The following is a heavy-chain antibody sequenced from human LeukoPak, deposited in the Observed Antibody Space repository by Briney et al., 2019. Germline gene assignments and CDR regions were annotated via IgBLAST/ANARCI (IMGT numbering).Heavy chain of an antibody. D-gene: IGHD3-22*01. CDR3: ARDPSDYDSSGYPFDY. Sequence: ASVKVSCKASGYTFTSYYMHWVRQAPGQGLEWMGIINPSGGSTSYAQKFQGRVTMTRDTSTSTVYMELSSLRSEDTAVYYCARDPSDYDSSGYPFDYWGQGTLVTVPS. V-gene: IGHV1-46*01. CDR1: GYTFTSYY. J-gene: IGHJ4*02. CDR2: INPSGGST.